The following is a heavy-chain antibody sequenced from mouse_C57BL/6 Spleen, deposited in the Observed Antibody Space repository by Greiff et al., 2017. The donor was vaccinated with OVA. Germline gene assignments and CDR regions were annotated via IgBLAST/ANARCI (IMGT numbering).Heavy chain of an antibody. Sequence: EVHLVESGGDLVKPGGSLKLSCAASGFTFSSYGMSWVRQTPDKRLAWVATISSGGSYTYYPDSVKGRFTISRDNAKNTLYLQMSSLKSEDTAMYYWARRAGVTRYYYAMDYWGQGTSVTVSS. V-gene: IGHV5-6*01. CDR1: GFTFSSYG. J-gene: IGHJ4*01. CDR2: ISSGGSYT. CDR3: ARRAGVTRYYYAMDY. D-gene: IGHD2-1*01.